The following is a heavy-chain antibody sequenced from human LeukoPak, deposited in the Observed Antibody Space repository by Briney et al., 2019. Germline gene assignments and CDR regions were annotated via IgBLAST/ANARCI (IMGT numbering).Heavy chain of an antibody. CDR1: GFTFDDYA. CDR3: AKESSGSYSLDY. D-gene: IGHD1-26*01. Sequence: GGSLRLSCAASGFTFDDYAMHWVRQAPGKGLEWVSRISGDGGSTYYADSVKGRFTISRDNSKNSLYLQMNSLRTEDTALYYCAKESSGSYSLDYWGQGTLVTVSS. CDR2: ISGDGGST. J-gene: IGHJ4*02. V-gene: IGHV3-43*02.